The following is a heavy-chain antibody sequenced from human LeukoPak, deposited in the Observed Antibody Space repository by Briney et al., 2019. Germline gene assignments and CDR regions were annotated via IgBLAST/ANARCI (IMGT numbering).Heavy chain of an antibody. Sequence: GGSLRLSCAASGFTFSSYEMNWVRQAPGKWLEWVSYISSSGSTIYYADSVKGRFTISRDNAKNSLYLQMNSLRAEDTAVYYCARDSGNHYYDSSEIDYWGQGTRVTVSS. J-gene: IGHJ4*02. D-gene: IGHD3-22*01. CDR1: GFTFSSYE. CDR3: ARDSGNHYYDSSEIDY. CDR2: ISSSGSTI. V-gene: IGHV3-48*03.